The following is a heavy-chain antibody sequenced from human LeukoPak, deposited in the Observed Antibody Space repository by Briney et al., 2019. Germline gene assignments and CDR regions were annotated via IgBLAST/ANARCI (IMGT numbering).Heavy chain of an antibody. J-gene: IGHJ4*02. CDR2: IYYSGST. Sequence: PSGTLSLTCAVSGGSISSNSYYWGWIRQPPGKGLEWSGSIYYSGSTYYNPSLKSRVTISVDTSKNQFSLKLSSVTAADTAVYYCARGLWFGDENPPYFDYWGQGTLVTVSS. D-gene: IGHD3-10*01. V-gene: IGHV4-39*01. CDR3: ARGLWFGDENPPYFDY. CDR1: GGSISSNSYY.